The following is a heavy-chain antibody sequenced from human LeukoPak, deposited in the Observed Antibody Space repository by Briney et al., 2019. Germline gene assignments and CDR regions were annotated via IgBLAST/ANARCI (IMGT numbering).Heavy chain of an antibody. J-gene: IGHJ6*03. Sequence: PSETLSLTCAVYGGSFSGYYWSWIRQPPGKGLEWIGEINHSGSTNYNPSLKSRVTISVDTSKNQFSLKLSSVTAADTAVYYCARVDASITIFGVVYYYYYYYMDVWGKGTTVTVSS. CDR1: GGSFSGYY. CDR3: ARVDASITIFGVVYYYYYYYMDV. V-gene: IGHV4-34*01. CDR2: INHSGST. D-gene: IGHD3-3*01.